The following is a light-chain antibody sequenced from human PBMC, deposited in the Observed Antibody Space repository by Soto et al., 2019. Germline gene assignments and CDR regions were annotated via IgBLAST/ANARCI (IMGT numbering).Light chain of an antibody. CDR3: SSYAGSNNPVI. V-gene: IGLV2-8*01. Sequence: QSALTQPPSASGCPGQSVTISCTGTSSDVGGYNYVSWYQQHPGKAPKFLIFEVSRRPSGVPDRFSGSKSGNTASLTVSGLQVDDEADYYCSSYAGSNNPVIFGGGTKLTVL. CDR1: SSDVGGYNY. CDR2: EVS. J-gene: IGLJ2*01.